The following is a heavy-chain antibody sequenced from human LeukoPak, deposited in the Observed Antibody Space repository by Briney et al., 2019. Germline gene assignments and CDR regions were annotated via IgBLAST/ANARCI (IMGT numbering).Heavy chain of an antibody. CDR1: GGSISSSY. CDR3: ARSDYCDYIHY. Sequence: PSETLSLICTVSGGSISSSYWSWIRQPAGKGLEWIGRIYSSGSTNYNPSLKSRVTMSVDTSQNHFSLKLSSVTAADTVVYYCARSDYCDYIHYWGQGTLVTVSS. D-gene: IGHD4-17*01. CDR2: IYSSGST. J-gene: IGHJ4*02. V-gene: IGHV4-4*07.